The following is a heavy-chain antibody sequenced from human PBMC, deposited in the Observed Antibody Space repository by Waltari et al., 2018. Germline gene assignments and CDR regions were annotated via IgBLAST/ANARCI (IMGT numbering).Heavy chain of an antibody. Sequence: EVQLVQSGAEVKKPGESLKISCKGSGYSFTSYWIGWVRQMPGKGLEWMGIIYPGDSDTRYSPSFQGQVTISAGKSISTAYLQWSSLKASDTAMYYCARQSPLYGGDYTCFDYWGQGTLVTVSS. J-gene: IGHJ4*02. CDR3: ARQSPLYGGDYTCFDY. V-gene: IGHV5-51*01. CDR2: IYPGDSDT. D-gene: IGHD2-21*01. CDR1: GYSFTSYW.